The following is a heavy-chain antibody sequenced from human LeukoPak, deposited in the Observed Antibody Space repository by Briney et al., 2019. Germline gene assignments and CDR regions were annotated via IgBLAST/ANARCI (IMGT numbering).Heavy chain of an antibody. CDR2: INHRGST. Sequence: SETLSLTCAVYGDSFSGYYWSWIRQPPGKGLEWIAEINHRGSTNYNPSLKSRVNISADTSKSQFSLNLDSVTAADTAVYYCARSWAGMYYPFYYFDYWGQGTLVTVSS. CDR3: ARSWAGMYYPFYYFDY. J-gene: IGHJ4*02. CDR1: GDSFSGYY. V-gene: IGHV4-34*01. D-gene: IGHD2-8*01.